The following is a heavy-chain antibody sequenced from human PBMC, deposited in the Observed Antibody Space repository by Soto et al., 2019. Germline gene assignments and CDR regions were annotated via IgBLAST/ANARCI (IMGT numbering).Heavy chain of an antibody. V-gene: IGHV1-69*02. Sequence: QVQLVQSGAEVRKPGSSVKVSCKASGGTFSSYTVNWVRQAPGHGLEWMGSIIPMSGFAHYAEKFQGKVTITADKSSNTAYMELSSLRIEDTAVFYCATTVVRGANWFDPWGQGTLVTVSS. J-gene: IGHJ5*02. CDR2: IIPMSGFA. CDR1: GGTFSSYT. D-gene: IGHD3-10*01. CDR3: ATTVVRGANWFDP.